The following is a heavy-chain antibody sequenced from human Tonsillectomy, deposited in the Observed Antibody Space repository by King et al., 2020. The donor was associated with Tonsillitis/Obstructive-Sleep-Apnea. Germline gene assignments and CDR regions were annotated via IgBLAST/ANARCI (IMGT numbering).Heavy chain of an antibody. V-gene: IGHV1-18*01. J-gene: IGHJ1*01. D-gene: IGHD3-22*01. Sequence: QLVQSGAEVKKPGASVKVSCKASGYTFTNYDITWVRQAPGQGLEWMGWSRPYNGDTNYAQKLQGRVTMTSDTSTSTAYMELRSLRSDDTAVYYCARDYYDRSGYFHGYFQHWGQGTLVTVSS. CDR2: SRPYNGDT. CDR1: GYTFTNYD. CDR3: ARDYYDRSGYFHGYFQH.